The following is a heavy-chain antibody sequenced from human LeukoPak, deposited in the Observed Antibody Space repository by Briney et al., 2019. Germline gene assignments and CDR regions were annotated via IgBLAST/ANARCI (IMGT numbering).Heavy chain of an antibody. CDR1: GFTFSSYA. V-gene: IGHV3-23*01. D-gene: IGHD2-15*01. CDR3: AKSCCSGGNCYSLHY. J-gene: IGHJ4*02. Sequence: GGSLRLSCAASGFTFSSYAMSWVRQAPGKGLEWVSAISGSGGGTYYADSVKGRFTISRDNSNNTLYLQMNSLRAEDTSVYYCAKSCCSGGNCYSLHYWGQGTLVTVSS. CDR2: ISGSGGGT.